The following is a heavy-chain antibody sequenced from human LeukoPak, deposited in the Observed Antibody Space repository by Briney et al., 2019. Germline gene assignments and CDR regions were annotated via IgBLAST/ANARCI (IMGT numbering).Heavy chain of an antibody. CDR2: IIPIFGTA. Sequence: SVTVSCTASGGTFSSYAISWVRQAPGQGLEWMGGIIPIFGTANYAQNFQGRVTITADESTSTAYMELSSLRSEDTAVYYCARPGWSSPAAMFGMDVWGQGTTVTVSS. V-gene: IGHV1-69*13. D-gene: IGHD2-2*01. J-gene: IGHJ6*02. CDR1: GGTFSSYA. CDR3: ARPGWSSPAAMFGMDV.